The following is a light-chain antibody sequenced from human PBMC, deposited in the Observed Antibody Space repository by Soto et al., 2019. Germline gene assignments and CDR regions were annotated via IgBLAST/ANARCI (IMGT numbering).Light chain of an antibody. CDR2: DTD. CDR1: TSNIGNNY. V-gene: IGLV1-51*01. CDR3: AAWDIGLSAVV. J-gene: IGLJ3*02. Sequence: QSVLTQPPSVSAAPGQKVAISCSGSTSNIGNNYVSWYQQLPEKAPKLLIYDTDKRPSGIPDRFSGSKSGTSATLGITGLQTGDEAEYDCAAWDIGLSAVVFGGGTQLTVL.